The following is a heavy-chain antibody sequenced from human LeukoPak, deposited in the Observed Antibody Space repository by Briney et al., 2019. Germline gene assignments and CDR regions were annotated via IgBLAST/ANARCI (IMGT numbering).Heavy chain of an antibody. Sequence: GGSLRLSCAASGFTFHNYAIHWVRQAPGRGLEWVSFTSGDGSTTYFADSVKGRFTISRDNSKRSLYLQMNSLRTEDTALYYCARDHVYGGADYWGQGPLVPVSS. CDR2: TSGDGSTT. J-gene: IGHJ4*02. CDR3: ARDHVYGGADY. CDR1: GFTFHNYA. V-gene: IGHV3-43*02. D-gene: IGHD5/OR15-5a*01.